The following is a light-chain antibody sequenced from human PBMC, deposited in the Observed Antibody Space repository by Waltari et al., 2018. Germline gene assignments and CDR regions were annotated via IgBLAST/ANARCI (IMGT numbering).Light chain of an antibody. Sequence: QSALTQPASVSGSPGQSITIPCTGTSSAIGGYTYVSWYQQHPGKAPKLMIYDVSKRPSGVSDRFSGSKSGNTASLTISGLQAEDEADYYCSSYAPSSTVFGGGTKLTVL. CDR1: SSAIGGYTY. CDR3: SSYAPSSTV. CDR2: DVS. V-gene: IGLV2-14*03. J-gene: IGLJ2*01.